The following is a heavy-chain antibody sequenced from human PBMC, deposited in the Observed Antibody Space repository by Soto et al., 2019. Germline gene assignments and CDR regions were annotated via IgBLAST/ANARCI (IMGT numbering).Heavy chain of an antibody. D-gene: IGHD3-22*01. CDR3: AREYYYDSSGSDAFDI. Sequence: SETLSLTCTVSGGSISSGGYYWIWIRQHPGKGLEWIGYIYYSGSTYYNPSLKSRVTISVDTSKNQFSLKLSSVTAADTAVFYCAREYYYDSSGSDAFDIWGQGTMVTVSS. CDR1: GGSISSGGYY. J-gene: IGHJ3*02. CDR2: IYYSGST. V-gene: IGHV4-31*03.